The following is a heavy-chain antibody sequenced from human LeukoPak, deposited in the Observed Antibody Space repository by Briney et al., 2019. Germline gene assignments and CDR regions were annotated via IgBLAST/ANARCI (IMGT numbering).Heavy chain of an antibody. D-gene: IGHD2-21*01. CDR3: ARAEYCGGDCYEIDY. Sequence: SETLSLTCTVSGGSISSSSYYWGWIRQPPGKGLEWIGSIYYSGSTYYNPSLKSRVTISVDTSKNQFSLKLSSATAADTAVYYCARAEYCGGDCYEIDYWGQGTLVTVSS. CDR2: IYYSGST. V-gene: IGHV4-39*01. CDR1: GGSISSSSYY. J-gene: IGHJ4*02.